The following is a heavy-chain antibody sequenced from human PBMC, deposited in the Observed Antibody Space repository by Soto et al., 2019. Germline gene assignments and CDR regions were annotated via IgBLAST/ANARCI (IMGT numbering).Heavy chain of an antibody. Sequence: QVQLQQWGAGLLKPSETLSLTCAVYGGSFSGYYWSWIRQPPGKGLEWIGEINHSGSTNYNPSLQVRVTISVDPSKNQFSLKLSSVTAADTAVYYWAREYDYSNADWFDPWGQGTLVTVSS. D-gene: IGHD4-4*01. J-gene: IGHJ5*02. CDR1: GGSFSGYY. CDR3: AREYDYSNADWFDP. CDR2: INHSGST. V-gene: IGHV4-34*01.